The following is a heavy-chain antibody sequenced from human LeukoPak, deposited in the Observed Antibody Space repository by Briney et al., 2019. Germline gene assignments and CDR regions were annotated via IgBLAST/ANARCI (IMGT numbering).Heavy chain of an antibody. V-gene: IGHV1-18*01. CDR1: GYAFTSYG. CDR2: ISAYNGNT. CDR3: ARAPGYSYGPISDY. J-gene: IGHJ4*02. D-gene: IGHD5-18*01. Sequence: ASVKVSCKASGYAFTSYGISWVRHAPGQRLEWMGWISAYNGNTNYAQKLQGRVTMTTDTSTSTAYMELRSLRSDDTAVYYCARAPGYSYGPISDYWGQGILVTVSS.